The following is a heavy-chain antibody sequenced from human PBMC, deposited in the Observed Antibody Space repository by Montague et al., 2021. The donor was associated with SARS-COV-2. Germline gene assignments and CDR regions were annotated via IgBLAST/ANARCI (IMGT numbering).Heavy chain of an antibody. CDR3: ARHLNYRDYGGDDY. V-gene: IGHV4-39*01. CDR1: GCSISSSSYF. J-gene: IGHJ4*02. Sequence: SETLSLTCSVSGCSISSSSYFWGWIRQPPGKGLEWIGSIYYSGGTYSNSSLKSRVTISVDTSKNQFSLKLSSVTAADTAVYYCARHLNYRDYGGDDYWGQGTLATVSS. CDR2: IYYSGGT. D-gene: IGHD4-17*01.